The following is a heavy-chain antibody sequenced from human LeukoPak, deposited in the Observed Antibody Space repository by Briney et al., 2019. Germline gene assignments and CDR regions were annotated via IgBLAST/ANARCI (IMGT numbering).Heavy chain of an antibody. J-gene: IGHJ4*02. D-gene: IGHD3-22*01. Sequence: GGSLRLSCAASGFTFSSYAMHWVRQAPGKGLEWVAVISCDGSNKYYADSVKGRFTISRDNSKNTLYLQMNSLRAEDTAVYYCARDFSDYYDSSGFYTVGYFDYWGQGTLVTVSS. V-gene: IGHV3-30-3*01. CDR2: ISCDGSNK. CDR1: GFTFSSYA. CDR3: ARDFSDYYDSSGFYTVGYFDY.